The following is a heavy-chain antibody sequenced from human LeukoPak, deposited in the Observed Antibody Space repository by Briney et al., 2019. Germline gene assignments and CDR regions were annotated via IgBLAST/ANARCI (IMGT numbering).Heavy chain of an antibody. Sequence: PSETLSLTCTVSGGSISTYYWTWIRQPAGKGLEWIGRIHTSGSTNYNPSLKSRVTMSVDTSKNQFSLNLSSVTAADTAVYYCARGGSCSGGTCYPRNAFDIWGQGTMVTVST. CDR2: IHTSGST. CDR1: GGSISTYY. J-gene: IGHJ3*02. D-gene: IGHD2-15*01. V-gene: IGHV4-4*07. CDR3: ARGGSCSGGTCYPRNAFDI.